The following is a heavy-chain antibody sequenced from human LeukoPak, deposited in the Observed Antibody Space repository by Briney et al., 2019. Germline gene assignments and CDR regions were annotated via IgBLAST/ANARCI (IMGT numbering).Heavy chain of an antibody. Sequence: PGESLRLSCAISGFTFSSSTFGSYTMNWVRQAPGKGLEGVSSISSTGTYIYYTDSVKGRFTISRDIANSLLYLQMNSLRADDTAVYYCARDLDYSTGFDYWGQGTLVTVSS. J-gene: IGHJ4*02. V-gene: IGHV3-21*01. D-gene: IGHD4-11*01. CDR3: ARDLDYSTGFDY. CDR1: GFTFSSSTFGSYT. CDR2: ISSTGTYI.